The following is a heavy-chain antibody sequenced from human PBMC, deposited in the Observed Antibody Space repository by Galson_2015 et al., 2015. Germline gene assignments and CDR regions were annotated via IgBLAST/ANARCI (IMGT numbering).Heavy chain of an antibody. D-gene: IGHD6-6*01. V-gene: IGHV3-30-3*01. CDR1: GFTFSSYA. CDR2: ISYDGSNK. Sequence: SLRLSCAASGFTFSSYAMHWVRQAPGKGLEWVAVISYDGSNKYYADSVKGRFTISRDNSKNTLYLQMNSLRAEDTAVYYCARDLYSSSPGYFDYWGQGTLVTVSS. CDR3: ARDLYSSSPGYFDY. J-gene: IGHJ4*02.